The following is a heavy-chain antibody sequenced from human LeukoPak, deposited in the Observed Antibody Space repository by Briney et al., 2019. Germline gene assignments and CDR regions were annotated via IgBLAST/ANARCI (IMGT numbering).Heavy chain of an antibody. CDR1: GGSISSSSYY. Sequence: SETLSLTCTVSGGSISSSSYYWGWIRRPPGKGLEWIGNIYYSGSTYYNPSLKSRVTISVDTSKNQFSLKLSFVTAADTAVYYCARQATYSSSPFDYWGQGTLVTVSS. D-gene: IGHD6-6*01. CDR2: IYYSGST. V-gene: IGHV4-39*01. J-gene: IGHJ4*02. CDR3: ARQATYSSSPFDY.